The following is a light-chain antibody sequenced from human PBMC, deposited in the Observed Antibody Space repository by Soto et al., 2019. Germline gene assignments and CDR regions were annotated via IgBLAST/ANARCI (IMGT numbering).Light chain of an antibody. CDR3: QQRNNWPTWT. V-gene: IGKV3D-20*02. J-gene: IGKJ1*01. Sequence: EIVLTQSPGTLSLSPGERATLSCRASQSLSSNFLAWYQQKPGQAPRLLIYGASTRATGIPDRFSGSGSRTEFTLTISRLEPEDFAVYYCQQRNNWPTWTFGQGTKVDIK. CDR2: GAS. CDR1: QSLSSNF.